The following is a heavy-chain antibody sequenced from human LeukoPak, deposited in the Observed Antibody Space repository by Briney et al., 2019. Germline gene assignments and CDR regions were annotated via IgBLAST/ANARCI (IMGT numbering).Heavy chain of an antibody. Sequence: GGSLRLSCAASGFIFSNSAMNWVRQAPGKGLEWVSSINTGSSHIYYTDSVKGRFTISRDNAKNSVYLQMNSLRAEDTAVYYCARDPTYYLRYGHFDFWGQGILVTVSS. CDR1: GFIFSNSA. CDR3: ARDPTYYLRYGHFDF. J-gene: IGHJ4*02. V-gene: IGHV3-21*01. CDR2: INTGSSHI. D-gene: IGHD1-26*01.